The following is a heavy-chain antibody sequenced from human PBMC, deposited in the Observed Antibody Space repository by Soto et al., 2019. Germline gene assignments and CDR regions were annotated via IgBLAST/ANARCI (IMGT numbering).Heavy chain of an antibody. CDR3: ARDSSLDVQPLDH. CDR1: GFTFNNNY. J-gene: IGHJ4*02. V-gene: IGHV3-11*06. D-gene: IGHD2-2*01. CDR2: ISSSGSYA. Sequence: RLSCAASGFTFNNNYMNWIRQAPGKGLEWVSYISSSGSYANYADSVKGRFTISRYNAKKSLYLQMNSLRAEDTAVYYCARDSSLDVQPLDHWGQGTLVTGSS.